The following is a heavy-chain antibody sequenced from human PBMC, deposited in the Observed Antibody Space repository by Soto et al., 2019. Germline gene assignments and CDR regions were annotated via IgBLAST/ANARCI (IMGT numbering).Heavy chain of an antibody. J-gene: IGHJ4*02. CDR1: GGSISSGGYS. Sequence: QLQLQESGSGLVKPSQTLSLTCAVSGGSISSGGYSWSWIRQPPGKGLEWIGYIYHSGSTYYNPSLQRRVTLPVDMSKNQFSLKLSSVTAADTAVYFCARGAVPMYSFDYWGQGTLVTVSS. CDR3: ARGAVPMYSFDY. CDR2: IYHSGST. D-gene: IGHD1-1*01. V-gene: IGHV4-30-2*01.